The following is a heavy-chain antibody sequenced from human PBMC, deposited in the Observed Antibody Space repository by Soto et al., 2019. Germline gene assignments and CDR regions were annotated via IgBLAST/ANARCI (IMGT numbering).Heavy chain of an antibody. V-gene: IGHV3-33*01. CDR2: IWYDGSNK. Sequence: QPGGSLRLSCAASGFTFSSYGMHWVRQAPGKGLEWVAVIWYDGSNKYYADSVKGRFTISRDNSKNTLYLQMNSLRAEDTAVYYCARGANILTGYAIFDYWGQGTLVTVS. CDR3: ARGANILTGYAIFDY. D-gene: IGHD3-9*01. CDR1: GFTFSSYG. J-gene: IGHJ4*02.